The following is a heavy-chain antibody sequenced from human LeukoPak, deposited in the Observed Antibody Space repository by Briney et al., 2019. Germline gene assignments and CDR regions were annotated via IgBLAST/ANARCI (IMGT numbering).Heavy chain of an antibody. CDR1: GFTFKYAW. D-gene: IGHD5-12*01. CDR2: IRMTTEGGTA. V-gene: IGHV3-15*01. J-gene: IGHJ4*02. CDR3: TTDKREYGGNELSY. Sequence: AGGSLRLSCAASGFTFKYAWMSWVRQVPGKGLEWVGLIRMTTEGGTAEYAAPVKGRFTISRDDSKNTQYLQMNSLTTEDTAVYYCTTDKREYGGNELSYWGQGTLVTVSS.